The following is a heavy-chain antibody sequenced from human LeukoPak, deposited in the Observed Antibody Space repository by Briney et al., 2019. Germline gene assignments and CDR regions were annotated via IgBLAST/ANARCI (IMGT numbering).Heavy chain of an antibody. CDR3: ARGFGPTILSGYYYYGMDV. Sequence: SETLSLTCTVSGGSINSQYWSWIRQPAGKGLEWIGRMYTNGESDYNPSLKSRVTISVDTSKNQFSLKLSSVTAADTAVYYCARGFGPTILSGYYYYGMDVWGQGTTVTVSS. V-gene: IGHV4-4*07. CDR2: MYTNGES. J-gene: IGHJ6*02. CDR1: GGSINSQY. D-gene: IGHD5-12*01.